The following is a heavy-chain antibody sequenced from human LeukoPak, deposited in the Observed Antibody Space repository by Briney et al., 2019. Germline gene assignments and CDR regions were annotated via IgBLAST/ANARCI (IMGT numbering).Heavy chain of an antibody. V-gene: IGHV1-24*01. Sequence: ASVKVSCKVSGYTLTELSMHWVRQAPGKGLEWMGGFYPEDGETIYAQKFQGRVTMTEDTSTDTAYMELSSLRSEDTAVYYCATAGDSQPCSGGSCYPNLYFDYWGKGTLVTVSS. CDR1: GYTLTELS. J-gene: IGHJ4*02. CDR3: ATAGDSQPCSGGSCYPNLYFDY. CDR2: FYPEDGET. D-gene: IGHD2-15*01.